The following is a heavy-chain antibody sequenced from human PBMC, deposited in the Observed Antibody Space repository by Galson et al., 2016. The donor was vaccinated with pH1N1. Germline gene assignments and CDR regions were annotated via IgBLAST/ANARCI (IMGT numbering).Heavy chain of an antibody. D-gene: IGHD6-19*01. V-gene: IGHV1-18*01. CDR1: NHTFTAYS. J-gene: IGHJ2*01. CDR3: ARHRSGWSGALTYWYFDL. CDR2: ISAYNGDT. Sequence: SVKVSCKASNHTFTAYSISWVRQAPGQGLEWMAWISAYNGDTKYAEKFQGRVTMTTDTSANTAYMELRSLRSDDTDVYYCARHRSGWSGALTYWYFDLWGRGTLVTVSS.